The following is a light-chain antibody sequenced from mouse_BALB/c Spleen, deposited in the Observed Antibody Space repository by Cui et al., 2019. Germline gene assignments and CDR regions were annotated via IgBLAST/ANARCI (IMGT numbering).Light chain of an antibody. V-gene: IGKV4-70*01. CDR2: DTS. Sequence: QIVPTQSPAIMSASQGDKVTMTCSASSSISYMHWYQQKPGTAPKRWIYDTSKLASGVPARFSGSGSGSSYSLTISSMEAEDAATYYCHQRSSYPTFGAGTKLELK. J-gene: IGKJ5*01. CDR3: HQRSSYPT. CDR1: SSISY.